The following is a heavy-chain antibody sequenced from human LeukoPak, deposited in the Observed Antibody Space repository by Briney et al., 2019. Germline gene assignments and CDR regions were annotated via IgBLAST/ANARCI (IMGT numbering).Heavy chain of an antibody. J-gene: IGHJ5*02. V-gene: IGHV4-31*03. CDR3: ARDGWLGLLDP. D-gene: IGHD3-10*01. CDR1: GGSISSGGYY. CDR2: IYYSGST. Sequence: SETLSLTCTVSGGSISSGGYYWSRIRQHPGKGLEWIGYIYYSGSTYYNPSLKSRVTISVDTSKNQFSLKLSSVTAADTAVYYCARDGWLGLLDPWGQGTLVTVSS.